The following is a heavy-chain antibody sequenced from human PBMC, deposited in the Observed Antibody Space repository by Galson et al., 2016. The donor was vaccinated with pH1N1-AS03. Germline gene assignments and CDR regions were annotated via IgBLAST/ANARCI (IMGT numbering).Heavy chain of an antibody. D-gene: IGHD3-10*01. CDR1: GDPLDTFS. V-gene: IGHV4-59*01. Sequence: ETLSLTCSVSGDPLDTFSWTWIRQPPGKGLEWIGFTFYGGSTHYNPSLKSRITISVDTSKNLFSLQLKSVTAADTAVYYCASRSSVLYSYGSNVWGQGTTVIVSS. J-gene: IGHJ6*02. CDR3: ASRSSVLYSYGSNV. CDR2: TFYGGST.